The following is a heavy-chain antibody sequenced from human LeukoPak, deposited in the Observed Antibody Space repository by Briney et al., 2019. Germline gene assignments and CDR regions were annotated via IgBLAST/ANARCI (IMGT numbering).Heavy chain of an antibody. CDR2: INHSGST. Sequence: SETLSLTCAVYGGSFSGYYWSWIRQPPGKGLEWIGEINHSGSTNYNPSLKSRVTISVDTSKNQFSLKLSSVTAADTAVYYCAREGDYYDTDYWGQGTLVTVSS. CDR3: AREGDYYDTDY. V-gene: IGHV4-34*01. CDR1: GGSFSGYY. J-gene: IGHJ4*02. D-gene: IGHD3-22*01.